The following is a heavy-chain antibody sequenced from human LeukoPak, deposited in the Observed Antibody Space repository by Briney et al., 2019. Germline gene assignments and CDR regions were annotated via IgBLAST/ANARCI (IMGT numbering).Heavy chain of an antibody. CDR1: GDPISSRIYS. J-gene: IGHJ3*02. CDR3: ARHYRGALAGTMGAFDI. V-gene: IGHV4-39*01. CDR2: FHYSGST. D-gene: IGHD6-19*01. Sequence: RPSETLSLTCTVSGDPISSRIYSWGRFPRPPGKGRDRPGSFHYSGSTYYDASFKSRVTMSVDTSKNQFSLKLSSVTAADTAVYYCARHYRGALAGTMGAFDIWGQGTMVTVSS.